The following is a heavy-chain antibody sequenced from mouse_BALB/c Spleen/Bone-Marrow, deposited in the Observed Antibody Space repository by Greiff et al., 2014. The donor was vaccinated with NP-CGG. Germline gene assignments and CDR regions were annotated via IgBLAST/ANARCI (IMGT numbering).Heavy chain of an antibody. D-gene: IGHD1-1*01. V-gene: IGHV1-69*02. J-gene: IGHJ3*01. Sequence: VQGVESGAELVRPGASVKLSCKASGYTFTSYWINWVKQRPGQGLEWIGNIYPSDSYTNYNQKFKDKATLTVDKSSSTAYMQLSSPTSEDSAVYYCTRGDYYGSSSFAYWGQGTLVTVSA. CDR1: GYTFTSYW. CDR2: IYPSDSYT. CDR3: TRGDYYGSSSFAY.